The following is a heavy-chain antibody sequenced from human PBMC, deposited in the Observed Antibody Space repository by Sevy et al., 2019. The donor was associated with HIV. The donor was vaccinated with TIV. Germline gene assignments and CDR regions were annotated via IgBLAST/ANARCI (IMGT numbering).Heavy chain of an antibody. J-gene: IGHJ6*02. Sequence: GGSLRLSCAASGFTFSSYAMHWVRQAPGKGLEYVSAISSNGGSTYYANSVKGRFTISRDNSKNTLYLQMGSLRAEDMAVYYCARVGTVTTWGHYYGMDVWGQGTTVTVSS. CDR3: ARVGTVTTWGHYYGMDV. CDR2: ISSNGGST. D-gene: IGHD4-4*01. V-gene: IGHV3-64*01. CDR1: GFTFSSYA.